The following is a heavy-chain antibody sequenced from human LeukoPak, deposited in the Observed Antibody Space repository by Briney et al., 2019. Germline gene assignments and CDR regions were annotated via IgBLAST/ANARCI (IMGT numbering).Heavy chain of an antibody. CDR1: GGSFSGYY. Sequence: ETLSLTCAVYGGSFSGYYWSWVRQAPGKGLEWVSVIYSGGSTYYADSVKGRFTISRDNSKNTLYLQMNSLRAEDTAVYYCVRDQGRGSYCSGGSCYSAYYGMDVWGQGTTVTVSS. J-gene: IGHJ6*02. CDR3: VRDQGRGSYCSGGSCYSAYYGMDV. CDR2: IYSGGST. D-gene: IGHD2-15*01. V-gene: IGHV3-53*01.